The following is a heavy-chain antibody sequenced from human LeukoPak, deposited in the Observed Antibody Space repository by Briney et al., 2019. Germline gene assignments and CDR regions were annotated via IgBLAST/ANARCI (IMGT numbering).Heavy chain of an antibody. J-gene: IGHJ4*02. CDR1: GGTFSSYA. D-gene: IGHD6-6*01. CDR3: ARGEYSSSSFGY. V-gene: IGHV1-69*05. Sequence: ASVKVSCKASGGTFSSYAISWVRQAPGQGLEWMRRIIPIFGTANYAQKFQGRVTITTDESTSTAYMELSSLRSEDTAVYYCARGEYSSSSFGYWGQGTLVTVSS. CDR2: IIPIFGTA.